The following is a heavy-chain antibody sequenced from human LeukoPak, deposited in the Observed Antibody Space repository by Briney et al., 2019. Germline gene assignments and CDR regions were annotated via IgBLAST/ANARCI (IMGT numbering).Heavy chain of an antibody. V-gene: IGHV4-59*01. D-gene: IGHD6-6*01. CDR1: GGSISSYY. J-gene: IGHJ4*02. CDR3: ARGPLGIAARPGGGDY. CDR2: IYYSGST. Sequence: SETLSLTCTVSGGSISSYYWSWIRQPPGKGLEWIGYIYYSGSTNYNPSLKSRVTMSVDTSKNQFSLKLSSVTAADTAVYYCARGPLGIAARPGGGDYWGQGTLVTVSS.